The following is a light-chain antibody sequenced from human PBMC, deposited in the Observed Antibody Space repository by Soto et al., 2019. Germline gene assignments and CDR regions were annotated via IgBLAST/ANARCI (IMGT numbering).Light chain of an antibody. J-gene: IGKJ3*01. CDR3: QQCYSYPFT. Sequence: DIVMTQSPDSLAVSLGERATINCKSSQSVLYSSDNKNYLAWYQQKPGQPPKLLIYWASTRESGVPDRFSGSGSGTDFTLTISSLQAEDVAVYYCQQCYSYPFTFGPGTKVDIK. CDR1: QSVLYSSDNKNY. V-gene: IGKV4-1*01. CDR2: WAS.